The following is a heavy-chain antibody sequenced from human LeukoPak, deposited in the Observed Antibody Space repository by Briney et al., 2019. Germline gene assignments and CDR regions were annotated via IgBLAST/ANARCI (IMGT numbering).Heavy chain of an antibody. CDR1: GDSVSSNSAA. CDR3: ARHRSYYYGSGRAGGRTEIEN. Sequence: SQTLSLTCAISGDSVSSNSAAWNWIRQSPSRGLEWLGRTYYRSKWYNDYAVSVKSRITINPDTSKNQFSLQLNSVTPEDTAVYYCARHRSYYYGSGRAGGRTEIENWGQGNLVTVSS. CDR2: TYYRSKWYN. V-gene: IGHV6-1*01. D-gene: IGHD3-10*01. J-gene: IGHJ4*02.